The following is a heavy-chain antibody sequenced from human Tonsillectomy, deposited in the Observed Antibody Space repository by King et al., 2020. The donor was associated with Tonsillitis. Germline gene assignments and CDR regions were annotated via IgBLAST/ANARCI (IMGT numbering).Heavy chain of an antibody. CDR1: GGSISSSSYY. J-gene: IGHJ5*02. CDR2: IYYSGST. D-gene: IGHD6-6*01. Sequence: LQLQESGPGLVKPSETLSLTCTVSGGSISSSSYYWGWIRQPPGKGLEWIGSIYYSGSTYYNPSLKSRVTISVDTSKNQFSLKLSSVTAADTAVYYCARLWGKEYSSSFEPWGQGTLVTVSS. CDR3: ARLWGKEYSSSFEP. V-gene: IGHV4-39*01.